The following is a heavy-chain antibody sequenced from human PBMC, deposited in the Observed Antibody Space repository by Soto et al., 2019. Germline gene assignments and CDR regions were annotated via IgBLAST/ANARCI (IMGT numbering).Heavy chain of an antibody. V-gene: IGHV4-31*03. CDR1: GGSISSGGYY. Sequence: SETLSLTCTVSGGSISSGGYYWSWIRQHPGKGLEWIGYIYYSGSTYYNPSLKSRVTISVDTSKNQFSLKLSSVTAADTAVYYCAREGSTGGFDYWGQGNMVTVSS. D-gene: IGHD2-8*02. CDR3: AREGSTGGFDY. CDR2: IYYSGST. J-gene: IGHJ4*02.